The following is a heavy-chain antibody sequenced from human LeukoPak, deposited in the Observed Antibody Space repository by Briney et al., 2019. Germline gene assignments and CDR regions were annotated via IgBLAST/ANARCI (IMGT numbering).Heavy chain of an antibody. J-gene: IGHJ4*02. CDR2: MRISRTT. V-gene: IGHV4-61*02. Sequence: SETLSLTCAVSGDSIVSDRYYWSWIRQPAGKGLEWIGRMRISRTTNYNPSFKSRATISADTSKNQFSLMLTSVTAADTAVYYCARDRFGDHSHNYYEWGYWGQGKLVTISS. D-gene: IGHD3-16*01. CDR3: ARDRFGDHSHNYYEWGY. CDR1: GDSIVSDRYY.